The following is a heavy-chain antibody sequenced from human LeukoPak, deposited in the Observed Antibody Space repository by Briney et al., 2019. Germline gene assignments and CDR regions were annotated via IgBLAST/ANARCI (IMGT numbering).Heavy chain of an antibody. Sequence: GGSLRLSCAASGFTFSSYAMNWVRQAPGKGLEWVSAITGSGGSTYYADSVKGRFTISRDNFKNTLYLQMNSLRAEDTALYYCAKDLGDGYSYGYWGQGTLVTVSS. D-gene: IGHD5-24*01. J-gene: IGHJ4*02. V-gene: IGHV3-23*01. CDR1: GFTFSSYA. CDR3: AKDLGDGYSYGY. CDR2: ITGSGGST.